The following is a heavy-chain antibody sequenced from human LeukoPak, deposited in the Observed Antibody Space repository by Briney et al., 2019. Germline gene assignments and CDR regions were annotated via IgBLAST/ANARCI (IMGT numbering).Heavy chain of an antibody. CDR2: INHSGST. J-gene: IGHJ4*02. V-gene: IGHV4-34*01. CDR3: ARRSRLRITMVREHFFDY. CDR1: GGSFSGYY. D-gene: IGHD3-10*01. Sequence: PSETLSLTCAVYGGSFSGYYWSWIRQPPGKGLEWIGEINHSGSTNYNPSLKSRVTISVDTSKNQFSLKLSSVTAADTAVYYCARRSRLRITMVREHFFDYWGQGTLVTVSS.